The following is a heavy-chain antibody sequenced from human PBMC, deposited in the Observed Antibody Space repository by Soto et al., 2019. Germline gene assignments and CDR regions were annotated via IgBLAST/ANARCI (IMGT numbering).Heavy chain of an antibody. CDR1: GYTFTSYV. Sequence: APGKVSCKASGYTFTSYVFTWVRQAPGQGLEWMGWISAYNGNTNYAQKFQGRVTMTRNTSISTAYMELSSLRSEDTAVYYCARGLDSSSNVWGQGTTVTVSS. V-gene: IGHV1-18*04. J-gene: IGHJ6*02. CDR2: ISAYNGNT. CDR3: ARGLDSSSNV. D-gene: IGHD6-6*01.